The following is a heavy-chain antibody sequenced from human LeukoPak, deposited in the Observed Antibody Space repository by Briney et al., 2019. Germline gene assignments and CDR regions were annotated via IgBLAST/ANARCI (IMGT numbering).Heavy chain of an antibody. Sequence: PGGSLRLSCAASGFTFSSYWMSWVRQAPGKGLEWVANIKQDGSEEYYVDSVKGRFTISRDNSKNTLYLQMNSLRAEDTAVYYCASQITIFGVAPAGWAFDIWGQGTMVTVSS. CDR2: IKQDGSEE. CDR1: GFTFSSYW. V-gene: IGHV3-7*01. J-gene: IGHJ3*02. CDR3: ASQITIFGVAPAGWAFDI. D-gene: IGHD3-3*01.